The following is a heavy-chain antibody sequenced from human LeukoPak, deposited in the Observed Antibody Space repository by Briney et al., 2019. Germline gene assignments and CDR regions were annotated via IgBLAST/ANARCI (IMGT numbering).Heavy chain of an antibody. CDR2: IGGSSDFI. CDR3: LRDESGSFFAY. V-gene: IGHV3-21*06. CDR1: GFSFRNYN. D-gene: IGHD3-10*01. Sequence: PGGSLRLSCAASGFSFRNYNMNWVRQAPGKGLEWVSSIGGSSDFICYGDSVKARFTISRDNAKNSVYLQMNSLRAEDTAVYYCLRDESGSFFAYWGQGTLVIVSS. J-gene: IGHJ4*02.